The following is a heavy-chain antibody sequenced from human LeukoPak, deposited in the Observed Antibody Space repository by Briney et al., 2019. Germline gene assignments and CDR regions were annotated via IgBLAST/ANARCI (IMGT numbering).Heavy chain of an antibody. J-gene: IGHJ3*02. D-gene: IGHD2-2*01. CDR2: FDPEDGET. Sequence: ASVKVSCKVSGYTLTELSMHWVRQAPGKGLEWMGGFDPEDGETIYAQKFQGRVTMTEDTSTDTAYMELSSLGSEDTAVYYCATWGDIVVVPAASHAAFDIWGQGTMVTVSS. CDR3: ATWGDIVVVPAASHAAFDI. CDR1: GYTLTELS. V-gene: IGHV1-24*01.